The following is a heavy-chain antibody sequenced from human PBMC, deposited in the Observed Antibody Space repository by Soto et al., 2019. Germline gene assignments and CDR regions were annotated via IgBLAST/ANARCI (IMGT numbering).Heavy chain of an antibody. CDR2: ISYSGST. Sequence: PSETLSLTCTVSGGSVSSTPYYWGWIRQPPGKGLEWIGSISYSGSTYYNPSLKSRVTISIDTSKNQVSLKLSSVTAAETAVYYCASLVHLEPSAFDYWGHGTLVTVS. J-gene: IGHJ4*01. CDR3: ASLVHLEPSAFDY. CDR1: GGSVSSTPYY. D-gene: IGHD1-1*01. V-gene: IGHV4-39*01.